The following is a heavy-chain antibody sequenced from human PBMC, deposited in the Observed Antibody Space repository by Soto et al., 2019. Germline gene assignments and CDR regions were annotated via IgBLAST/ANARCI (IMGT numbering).Heavy chain of an antibody. Sequence: QVQLQESGPGLVKPSQTLSLTCTVSGGSISTGGYYWSWIRQHPGTGLEWIGYIYYSGSTYYSPSLKGRVTLSVDTSKNQFSLKLSSVTAADTAVYFCARGGYYVSYAMDVWGPGTTVTVSS. CDR3: ARGGYYVSYAMDV. V-gene: IGHV4-31*03. CDR1: GGSISTGGYY. CDR2: IYYSGST. D-gene: IGHD3-22*01. J-gene: IGHJ6*02.